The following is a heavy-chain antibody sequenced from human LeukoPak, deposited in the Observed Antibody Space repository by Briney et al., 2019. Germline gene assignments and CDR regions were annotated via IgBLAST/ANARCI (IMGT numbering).Heavy chain of an antibody. V-gene: IGHV4-34*01. CDR2: INHSGST. J-gene: IGHJ4*02. CDR1: GGSFSGYY. Sequence: SETLSLTCAVYGGSFSGYYWSWLRQPPGKGLEWIGEINHSGSTNYNPSLKSRVTISVDTSKNQFSLKLSSVTAADTAVYYCARGIYCSGGSCYSFYYFDYWGQGTLVTVSS. D-gene: IGHD2-15*01. CDR3: ARGIYCSGGSCYSFYYFDY.